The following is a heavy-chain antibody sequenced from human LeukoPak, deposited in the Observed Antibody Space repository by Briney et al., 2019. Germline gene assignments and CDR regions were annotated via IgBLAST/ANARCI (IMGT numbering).Heavy chain of an antibody. CDR3: ARGSGGPDY. D-gene: IGHD3-10*01. CDR2: ISGSGSST. Sequence: GGSLRLSCAASGFTFSSYAMSWVRQAPGKGLEWVSAISGSGSSTYYADSVKGRFTISRDNAKNSLYLQMNSLRAEDTAVYYCARGSGGPDYWGQGTLVTVSS. CDR1: GFTFSSYA. J-gene: IGHJ4*02. V-gene: IGHV3-23*01.